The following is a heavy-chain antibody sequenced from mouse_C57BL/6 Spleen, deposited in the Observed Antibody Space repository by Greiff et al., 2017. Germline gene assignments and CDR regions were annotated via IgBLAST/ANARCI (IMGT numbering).Heavy chain of an antibody. V-gene: IGHV1-82*01. CDR1: GYAFSSSW. CDR3: AKYGSSPFAY. CDR2: IYPGDGDT. Sequence: VKLQQSGPELVKPGASVKISCKASGYAFSSSWMNWVKQRPGKGLEWIGRIYPGDGDTNYNGKFKGKATLTADKSSSTAYMQLSSLTSEDSAVYFCAKYGSSPFAYGGQGTLVTVSA. D-gene: IGHD1-1*01. J-gene: IGHJ3*01.